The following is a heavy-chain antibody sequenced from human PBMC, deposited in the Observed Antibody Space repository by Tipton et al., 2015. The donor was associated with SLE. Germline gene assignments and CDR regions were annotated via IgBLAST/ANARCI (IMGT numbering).Heavy chain of an antibody. Sequence: TLSLTCTVSGGSISRHYWSWIRQPPGKGLEWIGYIYYSGSTNCNPSLKSRVTISVDTSKNQFSLKLSSVTAADPAVYYCARPQIKDGYYFDYWGQGTLVTVSS. CDR2: IYYSGST. CDR1: GGSISRHY. J-gene: IGHJ4*02. D-gene: IGHD3-10*01. CDR3: ARPQIKDGYYFDY. V-gene: IGHV4-59*11.